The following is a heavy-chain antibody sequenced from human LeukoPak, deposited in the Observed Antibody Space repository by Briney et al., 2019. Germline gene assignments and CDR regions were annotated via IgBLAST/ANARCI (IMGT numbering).Heavy chain of an antibody. J-gene: IGHJ4*02. CDR1: GFTFSSYG. V-gene: IGHV3-30*18. CDR3: AKDRSFAHYCDSSGCLDY. Sequence: QPGRSLRLSCAASGFTFSSYGMHWVRQAPGKGLEWVAVISYDGSNKYYADSVKGRFTISRDNSKNTLYLQMNSLRAEDTAVYYCAKDRSFAHYCDSSGCLDYWGQGTLVTVSS. CDR2: ISYDGSNK. D-gene: IGHD3-22*01.